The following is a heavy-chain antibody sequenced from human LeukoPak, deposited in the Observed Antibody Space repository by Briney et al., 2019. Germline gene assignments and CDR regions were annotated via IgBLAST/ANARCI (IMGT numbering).Heavy chain of an antibody. CDR3: ARDNSVRDEAWWFNP. J-gene: IGHJ5*02. CDR2: FDPEDGET. V-gene: IGHV1-24*01. CDR1: GYTLSEIS. Sequence: ASVKVSCKVSGYTLSEISMQWVRQAPGKGLEWMGGFDPEDGETIYAQKFQGRVTLTRDMSTSTDYLELSSLRSEDTAVYYCARDNSVRDEAWWFNPWGQGTLVTVSS. D-gene: IGHD5-24*01.